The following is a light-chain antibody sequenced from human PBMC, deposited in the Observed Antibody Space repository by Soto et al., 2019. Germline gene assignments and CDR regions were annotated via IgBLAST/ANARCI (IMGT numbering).Light chain of an antibody. V-gene: IGLV1-51*01. CDR2: DNN. CDR3: GTWDSSLSVYV. Sequence: QSVLTQPPSVSEAPGQKVTISCSGRSSNIGNNYVSWYQQLPGTAPKLLIYDNNKRPTGIPDRFSGSKSGTSATLGITGLQTGDEADYYCGTWDSSLSVYVFGTGTKGTVL. CDR1: SSNIGNNY. J-gene: IGLJ1*01.